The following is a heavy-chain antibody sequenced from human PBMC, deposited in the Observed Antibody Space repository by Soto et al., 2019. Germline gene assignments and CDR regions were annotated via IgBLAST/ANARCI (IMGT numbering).Heavy chain of an antibody. D-gene: IGHD1-1*01. V-gene: IGHV1-18*01. J-gene: IGHJ4*02. CDR1: GYIMTTYG. Sequence: QVQLVQSGXXXXXPGASVKVSCKASGYIMTTYGVSWVRQAPGQGLEWVGWISAYNDHTNYAQKFQGRVTMTTDTSTSTAYMELRSLRSDDTAVYYCARGTYFDYWGQGTLVTVSS. CDR2: ISAYNDHT. CDR3: ARGTYFDY.